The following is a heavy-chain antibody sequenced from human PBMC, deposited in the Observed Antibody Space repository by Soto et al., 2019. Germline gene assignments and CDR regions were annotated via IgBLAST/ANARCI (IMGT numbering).Heavy chain of an antibody. CDR2: ISAYNGNT. CDR3: ARGIAAAGPFYYYYGMDV. V-gene: IGHV1-18*04. Sequence: AASVKVSCKASGYTFTSYGISWVRQAPGQGLEWMGWISAYNGNTNYAQKLQGRVTITTDTSTSTAYMELRSLRSDDTAVYYCARGIAAAGPFYYYYGMDVWGQGTTVTVSS. D-gene: IGHD6-13*01. J-gene: IGHJ6*02. CDR1: GYTFTSYG.